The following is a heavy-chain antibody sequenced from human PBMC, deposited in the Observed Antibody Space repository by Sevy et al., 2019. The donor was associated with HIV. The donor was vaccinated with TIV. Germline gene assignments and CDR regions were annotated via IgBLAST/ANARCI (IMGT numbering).Heavy chain of an antibody. V-gene: IGHV3-30*04. CDR1: GINFRNSI. CDR2: MSFDGSIQ. D-gene: IGHD1-26*01. J-gene: IGHJ3*02. Sequence: GGSLRLSCSASGINFRNSIFHWVRQAPGKGLEWVALMSFDGSIQYFGDSEMGRLTISRDDSKNTFYLQVNSLRVEDTAVYYCAREGETRGHAGAFDIWGQGTMVTVSS. CDR3: AREGETRGHAGAFDI.